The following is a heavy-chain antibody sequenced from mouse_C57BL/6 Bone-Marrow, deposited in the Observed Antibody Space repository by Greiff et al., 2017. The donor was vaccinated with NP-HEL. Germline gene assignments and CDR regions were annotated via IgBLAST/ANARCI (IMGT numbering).Heavy chain of an antibody. CDR2: IWWDDDK. Sequence: QVTLKESGPGILQPSQTLSLTCSFSGFSLSTFGMGVGWIRQPSGKGLEWLAHIWWDDDKYYNPALKSRLTISKDTSKNQVFLKIANVDTADTATYYCARMSPNYYGSSHWYFDVWGTGTTVTVSS. CDR1: GFSLSTFGMG. CDR3: ARMSPNYYGSSHWYFDV. V-gene: IGHV8-8*01. J-gene: IGHJ1*03. D-gene: IGHD1-1*01.